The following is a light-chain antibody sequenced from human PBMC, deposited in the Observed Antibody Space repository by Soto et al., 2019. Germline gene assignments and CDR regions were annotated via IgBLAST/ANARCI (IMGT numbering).Light chain of an antibody. J-gene: IGKJ1*01. CDR2: DAS. CDR1: QSVGLS. CDR3: QQSYSTPRT. V-gene: IGKV3-11*01. Sequence: EGVLTQSPATLSLSPGGRATLSCRASQSVGLSLAWYQQKPGQAPRLLIYDASERASGIPARFSGSESGTDFTLTISSLQPEDFATYYCQQSYSTPRTFGQGTKVDIK.